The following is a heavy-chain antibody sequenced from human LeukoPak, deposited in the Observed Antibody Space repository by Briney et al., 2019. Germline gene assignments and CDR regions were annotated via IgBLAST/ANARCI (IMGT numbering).Heavy chain of an antibody. CDR3: ARPDCSSTSCCFDF. J-gene: IGHJ4*02. Sequence: ASVKVSCKASGYTFTVHYLHWVRQAPGQGLEWMGWINPNSGGTNYAQKFQGRVTMTRDTSISTAYMELSRLRSDDTAVYYCARPDCSSTSCCFDFWGQGTLVTVSS. CDR2: INPNSGGT. D-gene: IGHD2-2*01. V-gene: IGHV1-2*02. CDR1: GYTFTVHY.